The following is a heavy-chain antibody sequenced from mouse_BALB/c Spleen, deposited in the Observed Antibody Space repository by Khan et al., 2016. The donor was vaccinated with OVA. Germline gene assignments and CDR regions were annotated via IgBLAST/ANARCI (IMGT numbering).Heavy chain of an antibody. CDR3: ARNYDYDEGLAY. J-gene: IGHJ3*01. CDR1: GFSLTTYG. CDR2: IWSGGST. V-gene: IGHV2-2*02. D-gene: IGHD2-4*01. Sequence: QVQLKESGPGLVQPSQSLSITCTVSGFSLTTYGVHWVRQSPGKGLEWLGVIWSGGSTDYNAPFISRLSISKDSSKSQVFFKMNSLQVNETARYYWARNYDYDEGLAYWGQGTLVTVSA.